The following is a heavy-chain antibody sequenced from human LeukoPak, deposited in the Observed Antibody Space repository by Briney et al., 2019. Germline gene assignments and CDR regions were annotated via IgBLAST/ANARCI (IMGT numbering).Heavy chain of an antibody. V-gene: IGHV4-34*01. J-gene: IGHJ4*02. Sequence: KPSETLSLTCAVYGGSFSGYYWSWIRQPPGKGLEWIGEINHSGSTNYNPSLKSRVTISVDTSKNQFSLKLSSVTAADTAVYYCARGKGYDFWSGYSSFAYWGQGTLVTVSS. CDR3: ARGKGYDFWSGYSSFAY. D-gene: IGHD3-3*01. CDR1: GGSFSGYY. CDR2: INHSGST.